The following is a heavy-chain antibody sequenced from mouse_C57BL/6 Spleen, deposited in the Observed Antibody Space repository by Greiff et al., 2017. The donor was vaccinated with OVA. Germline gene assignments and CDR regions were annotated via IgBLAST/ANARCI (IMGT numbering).Heavy chain of an antibody. D-gene: IGHD1-1*01. Sequence: EVMLVESGGGLVKPGGSLKLSCAASGFTFSSYAMSWVRQTPEKRLEWVATISAGGSYTYYPDNVKGRFTISRDNAKNNLYLQMSHLKSEDTAMYYCAREGSSYPYYAMDYWGQGTSVTVSS. V-gene: IGHV5-4*01. CDR1: GFTFSSYA. CDR3: AREGSSYPYYAMDY. CDR2: ISAGGSYT. J-gene: IGHJ4*01.